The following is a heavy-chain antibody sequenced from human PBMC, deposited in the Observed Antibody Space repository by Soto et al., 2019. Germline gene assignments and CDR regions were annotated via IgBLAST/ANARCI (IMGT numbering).Heavy chain of an antibody. V-gene: IGHV4-59*08. J-gene: IGHJ4*02. CDR2: IYYSGST. Sequence: PSETLSLTCTFSCGSISSFYWGWIRQPPGKGLEWIGYIYYSGSTYYTPSLKSRVTISVDTSKNQFSLKLSSVTAADTAVYYCARHVHIVQDFDYWGQGTLVTVSS. CDR3: ARHVHIVQDFDY. CDR1: CGSISSFY. D-gene: IGHD1-1*01.